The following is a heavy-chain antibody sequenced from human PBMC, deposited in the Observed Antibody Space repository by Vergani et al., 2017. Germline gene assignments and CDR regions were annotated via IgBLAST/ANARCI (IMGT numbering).Heavy chain of an antibody. V-gene: IGHV3-23*01. CDR3: AKVGRSEVAGTFGAFDI. J-gene: IGHJ3*02. CDR2: LSASDRRT. D-gene: IGHD6-19*01. CDR1: GFTFIMHA. Sequence: EVQLLESGGDLVQPGGSLRLSCAASGFTFIMHAMSWVRQAPGKGLEWVSTLSASDRRTHYADPVKGRFTISRDISKNTLFLHMNSLRPEDTAVYYCAKVGRSEVAGTFGAFDIWGQGTMVTVSS.